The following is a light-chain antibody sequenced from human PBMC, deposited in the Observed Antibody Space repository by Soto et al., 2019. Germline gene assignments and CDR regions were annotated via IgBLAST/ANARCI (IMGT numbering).Light chain of an antibody. Sequence: ETVMTQSPATLSVFPGERATLSCRASQSVNSNLAWYQQKLGQAPRVLIFGASTRATGIPARFSGSGSGTEFSLTINSLQSEDFAVYYCQEYNTWPWTFGQGTKVEIK. J-gene: IGKJ1*01. CDR2: GAS. V-gene: IGKV3-15*01. CDR1: QSVNSN. CDR3: QEYNTWPWT.